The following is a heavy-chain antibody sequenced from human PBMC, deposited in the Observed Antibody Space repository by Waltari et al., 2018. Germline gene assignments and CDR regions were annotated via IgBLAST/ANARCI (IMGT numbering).Heavy chain of an antibody. Sequence: QVQLQQWGAGLLKPSETLSLTCAVYGGSFSGYYWSWIRQPPGRGLEWIGEINHSGSTNYNPSSKSRGTIPVDTCKNQFSLKLSSVTAAETAVYYCASATLYYYDSSGYYYFDYWGQGTLGTGSS. D-gene: IGHD3-22*01. CDR3: ASATLYYYDSSGYYYFDY. V-gene: IGHV4-34*01. CDR1: GGSFSGYY. CDR2: INHSGST. J-gene: IGHJ4*02.